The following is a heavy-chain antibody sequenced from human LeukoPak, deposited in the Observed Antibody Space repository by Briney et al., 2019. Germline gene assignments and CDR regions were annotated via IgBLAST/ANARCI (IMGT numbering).Heavy chain of an antibody. J-gene: IGHJ2*01. CDR2: INQDESEA. V-gene: IGHV3-7*01. D-gene: IGHD6-19*01. Sequence: QPGGSLRLSCAASGFIFSRDWMSWVRQAPGRGLEWVANINQDESEAFSVDSVKGRFTIFRDNAKNSLYLQMNRLRAEDTAIYYCARCRGSDRSGWHFDLWGRGTLVSVSS. CDR3: ARCRGSDRSGWHFDL. CDR1: GFIFSRDW.